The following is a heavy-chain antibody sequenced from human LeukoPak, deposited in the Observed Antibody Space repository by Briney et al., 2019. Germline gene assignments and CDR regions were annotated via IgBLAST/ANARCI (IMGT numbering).Heavy chain of an antibody. V-gene: IGHV4-39*07. D-gene: IGHD1-26*01. CDR2: IYYSGST. J-gene: IGHJ4*02. Sequence: PSETLSLTCTVSGGSISSSSYYWGWIRQPPGRGLEWIGSIYYSGSTYYNPSLKSRVTISVDTSKNQFSLKLSSVTAADTAVYYCARDQPYSILDYWGQGTLVTVSS. CDR1: GGSISSSSYY. CDR3: ARDQPYSILDY.